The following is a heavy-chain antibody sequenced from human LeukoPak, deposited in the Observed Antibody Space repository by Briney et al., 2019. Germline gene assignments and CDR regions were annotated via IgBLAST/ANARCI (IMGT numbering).Heavy chain of an antibody. CDR2: IYYTGNT. CDR1: GVSLSRSSYY. CDR3: ANYGSGTYYKSNWFDP. Sequence: SETLSLTRTVSGVSLSRSSYYWGWIRQPPGKGLEWIGSIYYTGNTYYNPSLKSRVTISLDTSKNQFSLKLRSVTAADTAAYYCANYGSGTYYKSNWFDPWGQGTLVIVSS. D-gene: IGHD3-10*01. J-gene: IGHJ5*02. V-gene: IGHV4-39*01.